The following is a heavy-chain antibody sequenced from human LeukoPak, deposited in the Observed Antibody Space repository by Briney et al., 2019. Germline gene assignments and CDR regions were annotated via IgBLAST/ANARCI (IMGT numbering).Heavy chain of an antibody. D-gene: IGHD3-10*01. CDR3: ARSRGESDHDAFNI. J-gene: IGHJ3*02. CDR1: GFTFGNYN. CDR2: IVSSSFYR. Sequence: GGSLRLSCTASGFTFGNYNMNWVRQAPGKGLEWVSSIVSSSFYRYYADSMKGRFTISRDNAENSLYLLKNSLTVEDTAVYFCARSRGESDHDAFNIWGQGTMVTVSS. V-gene: IGHV3-21*01.